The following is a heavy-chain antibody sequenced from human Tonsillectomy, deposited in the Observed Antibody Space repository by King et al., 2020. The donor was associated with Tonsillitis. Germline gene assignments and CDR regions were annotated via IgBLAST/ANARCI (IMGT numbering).Heavy chain of an antibody. V-gene: IGHV3-23*04. J-gene: IGHJ2*01. CDR2: VSGRGGST. CDR3: ARLSGDAMSHFDL. CDR1: GFTFSSKA. D-gene: IGHD3-10*01. Sequence: VQLVESGGGLEQPGGSLRLSCAASGFTFSSKAMSWVRQAPGKGLERVSGVSGRGGSTYYAEFVYGRFTISRNNSKKTLYLQMNSLRDEDTAVYYCARLSGDAMSHFDLWGRGTLVTVS.